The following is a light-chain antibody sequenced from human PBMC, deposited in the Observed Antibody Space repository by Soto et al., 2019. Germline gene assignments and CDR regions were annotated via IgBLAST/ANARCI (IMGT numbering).Light chain of an antibody. CDR2: AVS. CDR1: SSDVGGYNY. Sequence: QSALTQPASVSGSPGQSITISCTGTSSDVGGYNYVSWYQQYPGKAPKLMIYAVSSRPSGVSNRFSGSKSGNTASLTISGLQAEDEAAYHCSSYTPSSTYVFGPGTKLTVL. V-gene: IGLV2-14*03. J-gene: IGLJ1*01. CDR3: SSYTPSSTYV.